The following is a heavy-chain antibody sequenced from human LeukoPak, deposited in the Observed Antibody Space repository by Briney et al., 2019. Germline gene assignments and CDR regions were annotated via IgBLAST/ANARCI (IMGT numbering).Heavy chain of an antibody. V-gene: IGHV4-31*03. CDR1: GGSISSGGYY. Sequence: SQTLSLTCTVSGGSISSGGYYWSWIRQHPGKGLEWIGYIYYSGSTYYNPSLKSRVTISVDASKNQFSLKLSSVTAADTAVYYCARFLSSEYYYYGMDVWGQGTTVTVSS. CDR2: IYYSGST. CDR3: ARFLSSEYYYYGMDV. D-gene: IGHD6-6*01. J-gene: IGHJ6*02.